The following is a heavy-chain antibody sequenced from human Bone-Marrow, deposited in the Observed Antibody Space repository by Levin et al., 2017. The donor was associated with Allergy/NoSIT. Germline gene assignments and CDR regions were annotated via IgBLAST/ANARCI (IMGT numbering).Heavy chain of an antibody. J-gene: IGHJ4*02. CDR1: GFTFSTHA. V-gene: IGHV3-23*01. CDR2: ISARGDAT. D-gene: IGHD3-22*01. CDR3: ATSSSGWFLFFDY. Sequence: GALKISCAASGFTFSTHAMSWVRQAPGKGLEWVATISARGDATYYADSVKGHFTISRDNSKSTVYVQMTSLRAEDAAVYYCATSSSGWFLFFDYWGQGSLVVVSS.